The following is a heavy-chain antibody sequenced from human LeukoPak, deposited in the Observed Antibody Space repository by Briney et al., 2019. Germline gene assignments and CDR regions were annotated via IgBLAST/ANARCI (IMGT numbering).Heavy chain of an antibody. CDR2: ISWNSGSI. V-gene: IGHV3-9*01. D-gene: IGHD6-13*01. Sequence: PGGSLRLSCAASGFTFDDYAMHWVRQAPGKGLEWVSGISWNSGSIGYADSVKGRFTISRDNAKNSLYLQMNSLRAEDTALYYCAMNYEGSSWIDYWGQGTLVTVSS. J-gene: IGHJ4*02. CDR1: GFTFDDYA. CDR3: AMNYEGSSWIDY.